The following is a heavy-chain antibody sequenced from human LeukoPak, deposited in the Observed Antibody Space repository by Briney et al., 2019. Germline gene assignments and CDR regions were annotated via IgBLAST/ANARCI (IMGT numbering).Heavy chain of an antibody. J-gene: IGHJ4*02. V-gene: IGHV3-66*04. CDR2: IYSGGST. CDR3: ARRSVTLFDY. CDR1: GFTVSSNY. Sequence: PGGSLRLSCAASGFTVSSNYMSWVRQAPGKGLEWVSVIYSGGSTYYADSVKGRFTISRDNSKNALYLQMNSLRAEDTAVYYCARRSVTLFDYWGQGTLVTVSS. D-gene: IGHD4-17*01.